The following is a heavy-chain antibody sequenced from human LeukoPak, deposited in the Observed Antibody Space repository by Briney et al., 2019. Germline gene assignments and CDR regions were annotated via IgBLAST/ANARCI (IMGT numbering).Heavy chain of an antibody. D-gene: IGHD6-13*01. CDR3: ATPAIAGVAYGMDV. J-gene: IGHJ6*02. CDR2: IDPSDSYT. CDR1: GYSFTNYW. V-gene: IGHV5-10-1*01. Sequence: GESLKISCKGSGYSFTNYWINWVRQMPGEGLEWMGKIDPSDSYTYYSPSFQGHVTISVDKSISTAYLQWSSLKASDTAIYYCATPAIAGVAYGMDVWGQGTTVTVSS.